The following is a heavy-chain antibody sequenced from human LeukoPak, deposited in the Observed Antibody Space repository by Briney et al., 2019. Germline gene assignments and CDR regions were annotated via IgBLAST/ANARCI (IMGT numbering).Heavy chain of an antibody. CDR2: INPYSGAT. CDR3: ARDEGYYFDY. CDR1: GYTFTGYY. V-gene: IGHV1-2*02. J-gene: IGHJ4*02. Sequence: ASVKVSCKASGYTFTGYYMHWARQAPGQGLEWMGWINPYSGATNYAQKFQGRVTMTRDTSISTAYMDLSSLKSDDTAVYYCARDEGYYFDYWGQGTPVTVSS.